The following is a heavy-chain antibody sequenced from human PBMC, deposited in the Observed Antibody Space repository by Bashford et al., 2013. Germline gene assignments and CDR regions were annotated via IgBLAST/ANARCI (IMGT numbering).Heavy chain of an antibody. V-gene: IGHV5-51*01. Sequence: ESLKISCKGSGYSFGSYWIGWVRQMPGKGLEWMGFIYPGDSDTRYMPSFQGQVTISADKSINTAYLQWSSLRASDTAMYYCARRMYEKLEAYEYWGQGTVVTVSS. CDR1: GYSFGSYW. CDR2: IYPGDSDT. D-gene: IGHD1-1*01. CDR3: ARRMYEKLEAYEY. J-gene: IGHJ4*02.